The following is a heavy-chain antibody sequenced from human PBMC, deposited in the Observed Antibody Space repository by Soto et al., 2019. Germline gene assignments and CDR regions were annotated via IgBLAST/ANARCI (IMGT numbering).Heavy chain of an antibody. CDR3: VRHSFAIRKNNWLHP. Sequence: PSQTPALTCAVPHGSFGSGLDSCTGIRQHPKKGLEWMGYIYDNGGTYYNPSLKSRLTMSVDTSKRQCYMELRSVTAADTAVYFCVRHSFAIRKNNWLHPRDKG. D-gene: IGHD2-21*01. J-gene: IGHJ5*02. CDR1: HGSFGSGLDS. CDR2: IYDNGGT. V-gene: IGHV4-31*11.